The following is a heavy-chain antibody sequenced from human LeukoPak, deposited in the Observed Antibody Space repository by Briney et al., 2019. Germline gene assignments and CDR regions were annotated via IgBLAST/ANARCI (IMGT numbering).Heavy chain of an antibody. CDR3: ARWYASGGYGIDF. CDR2: ISSSSRYI. J-gene: IGHJ4*02. CDR1: GFSFGNYS. V-gene: IGHV3-21*01. Sequence: GGSLRLSCAASGFSFGNYSMNWVRQVPGKGLQWVSSISSSSRYIYYADSVKGRFTVSRDNAKNSLSLQMNSLGAEDTAMYYWARWYASGGYGIDFLGLGTLGTVS. D-gene: IGHD3-10*01.